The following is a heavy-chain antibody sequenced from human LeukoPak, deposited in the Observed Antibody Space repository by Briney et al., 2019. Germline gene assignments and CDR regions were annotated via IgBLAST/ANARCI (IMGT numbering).Heavy chain of an antibody. D-gene: IGHD3-3*01. V-gene: IGHV3-15*01. CDR1: GFTFSNAW. J-gene: IGHJ4*02. CDR2: IKSKTDGGTT. CDR3: TTQYYDFWSGYCDY. Sequence: GGSLRLSRAASGFTFSNAWMSWVRQAPGKGLEWVGRIKSKTDGGTTDYAAPVKGRFTISRDDSKNTLYLQMNSLKTEDTAVYYCTTQYYDFWSGYCDYWGQGTLVTVSS.